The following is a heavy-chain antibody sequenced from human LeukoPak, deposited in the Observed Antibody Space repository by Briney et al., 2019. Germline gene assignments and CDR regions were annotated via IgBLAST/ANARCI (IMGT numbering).Heavy chain of an antibody. D-gene: IGHD2-2*01. CDR1: GFTFSDYW. CDR2: INNDGSST. J-gene: IGHJ3*01. Sequence: GGSLRLSCAASGFTFSDYWMHWVRQAPGKGLVWVSRINNDGSSTSNADSVKGRFTFSRDNAKNTLYLQMNSLKAEDTAVYYCARESPSSSDAFDFWGQGTMVTVSS. CDR3: ARESPSSSDAFDF. V-gene: IGHV3-74*01.